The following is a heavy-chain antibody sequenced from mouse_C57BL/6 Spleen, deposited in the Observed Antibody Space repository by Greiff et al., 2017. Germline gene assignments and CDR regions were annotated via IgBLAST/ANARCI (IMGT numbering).Heavy chain of an antibody. D-gene: IGHD2-5*01. V-gene: IGHV1-26*01. J-gene: IGHJ1*03. CDR2: INPNNGGT. CDR1: GYTFTDYY. CDR3: AGSYYSNYAWYFDV. Sequence: EVQLQQSGPELVKPGASVKISCKASGYTFTDYYMNWVKQSHGKSLEWIGDINPNNGGTSYNQKFKGKATLTVDKSSSTAYMELRSLTSEDSAVYYCAGSYYSNYAWYFDVWGTGTTVTVSS.